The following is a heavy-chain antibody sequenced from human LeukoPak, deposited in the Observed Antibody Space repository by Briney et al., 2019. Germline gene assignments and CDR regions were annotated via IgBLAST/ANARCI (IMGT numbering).Heavy chain of an antibody. CDR3: AKALRPFDAFDI. Sequence: GGSLRLSCAASGFTFSNYAMSWVRQAPGKGLEWVSAISGSDGRTYYADSVKGRFTISRDNSKNTLYLQMSSLRAEDAAVYYRAKALRPFDAFDICGQGTMVTVSS. CDR1: GFTFSNYA. CDR2: ISGSDGRT. J-gene: IGHJ3*02. V-gene: IGHV3-23*01.